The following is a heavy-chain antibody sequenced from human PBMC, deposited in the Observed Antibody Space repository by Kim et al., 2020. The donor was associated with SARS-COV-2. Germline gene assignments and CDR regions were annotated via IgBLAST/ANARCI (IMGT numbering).Heavy chain of an antibody. CDR3: TTMSNYDILTGYSDYYYGMDV. J-gene: IGHJ6*02. CDR1: GFTFSNAW. Sequence: GGSLRLSCAASGFTFSNAWMSWVRQAPGKGLEWVGRIKSKTDGGTTDYAAPVKGRFTISRDDSKNTLYLQMNSLKTEDTAVYYCTTMSNYDILTGYSDYYYGMDVWGQGTTVTVSS. CDR2: IKSKTDGGTT. V-gene: IGHV3-15*01. D-gene: IGHD3-9*01.